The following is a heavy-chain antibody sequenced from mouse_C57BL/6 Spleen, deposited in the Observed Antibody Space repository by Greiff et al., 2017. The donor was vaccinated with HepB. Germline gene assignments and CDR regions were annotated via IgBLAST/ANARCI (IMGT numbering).Heavy chain of an antibody. V-gene: IGHV14-3*01. CDR3: ARGVPGVDY. CDR2: IDPANGNT. J-gene: IGHJ2*01. Sequence: VQLQQSVAELVRPGASVKLSCTASGFTFKNSYMHWVKQRPEQGLEWIGRIDPANGNTKYDAKFQGKATITANTATNTAYLQLSSLTSEDTAIYYYARGVPGVDYWGQGTTLTVSS. D-gene: IGHD5-1*01. CDR1: GFTFKNSY.